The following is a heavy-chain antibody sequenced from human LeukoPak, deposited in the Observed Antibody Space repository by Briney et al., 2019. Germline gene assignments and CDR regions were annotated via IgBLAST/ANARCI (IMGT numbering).Heavy chain of an antibody. CDR2: INPSGGST. CDR3: ARDADARPSPTGDGSHFYYYMDV. Sequence: GASVKVSCKASGYTFTSYYMHWVRQAPGQGLEWMGIINPSGGSTSYAQKFQGRVTMTRDMSTSTVYMELSSLRSEDTAVYYCARDADARPSPTGDGSHFYYYMDVWGTGTTVTVSS. D-gene: IGHD5-24*01. J-gene: IGHJ6*03. V-gene: IGHV1-46*01. CDR1: GYTFTSYY.